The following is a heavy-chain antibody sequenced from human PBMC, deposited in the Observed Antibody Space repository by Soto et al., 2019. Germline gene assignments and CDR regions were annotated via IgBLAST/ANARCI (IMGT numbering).Heavy chain of an antibody. V-gene: IGHV4-59*01. CDR2: IYYGGST. D-gene: IGHD1-26*01. CDR1: GGSISSYY. Sequence: PSETLSLTCTVSGGSISSYYWSWIRQPPGKGLEWIGYIYYGGSTNYNPSLKSRVTISVDTSKNQFSLKVSSVTAADTAVYYCARRYGGNFDYWGQGTLVTVSS. J-gene: IGHJ4*02. CDR3: ARRYGGNFDY.